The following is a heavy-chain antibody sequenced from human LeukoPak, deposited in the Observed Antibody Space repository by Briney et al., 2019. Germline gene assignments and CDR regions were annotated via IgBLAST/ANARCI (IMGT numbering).Heavy chain of an antibody. Sequence: SGTLSLTCAVSGGSFSRNYWSWIRQSPGKRLEWIGEIDHSGSSNSNPSLKSRVNISLDTSKKQFSLELSSVTAADTAIYYCARSGSSHSSRFFDNWGQGTLVTVSS. CDR2: IDHSGSS. V-gene: IGHV4-34*01. CDR1: GGSFSRNY. J-gene: IGHJ4*02. CDR3: ARSGSSHSSRFFDN. D-gene: IGHD3-22*01.